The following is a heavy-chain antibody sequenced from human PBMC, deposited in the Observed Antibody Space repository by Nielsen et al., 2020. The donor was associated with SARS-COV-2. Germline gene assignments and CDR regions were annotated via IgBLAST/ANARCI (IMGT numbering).Heavy chain of an antibody. V-gene: IGHV3-21*04. CDR3: ARCSGGSCYATTFDY. J-gene: IGHJ4*02. D-gene: IGHD2-15*01. Sequence: GESLKISCAASGFTFSSYSMNWVRQAPGKGLEWVSSISSSSSYIYYADSVKGRFTISRDNAKNSLYLQMNSLRAEETAVYYCARCSGGSCYATTFDYWGQGTLVTVSS. CDR2: ISSSSSYI. CDR1: GFTFSSYS.